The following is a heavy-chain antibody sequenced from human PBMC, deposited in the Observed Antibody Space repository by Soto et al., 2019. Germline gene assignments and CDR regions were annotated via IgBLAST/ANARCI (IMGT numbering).Heavy chain of an antibody. CDR3: AGEYYYGSGGAY. V-gene: IGHV1-18*01. D-gene: IGHD3-10*01. CDR1: GYTFSSYG. CDR2: ISAYNGNT. J-gene: IGHJ4*02. Sequence: ASVKVSCKASGYTFSSYGISWVRQAPGQGLEWMGWISAYNGNTNYAQKLQGRVTMTTDTSTSTAYMELRSLRSDDTAVYYCAGEYYYGSGGAYWGQGTLVTSPQ.